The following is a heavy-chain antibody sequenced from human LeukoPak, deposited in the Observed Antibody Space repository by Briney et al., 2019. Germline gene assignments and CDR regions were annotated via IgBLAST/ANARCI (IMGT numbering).Heavy chain of an antibody. CDR2: DFARDSSK. J-gene: IGHJ6*03. D-gene: IGHD2-8*02. CDR1: GFSFSDYA. V-gene: IGHV3-23*01. Sequence: GGSLRLSCAASGFSFSDYALGWVRQAPGKGLEWVSADFARDSSKYYADSVKGRFTIFRDNSMNTVYLQMNNVRVDDTAVYYCSKAPLVSCTGARCYYLDVWGKGTTVTVSS. CDR3: SKAPLVSCTGARCYYLDV.